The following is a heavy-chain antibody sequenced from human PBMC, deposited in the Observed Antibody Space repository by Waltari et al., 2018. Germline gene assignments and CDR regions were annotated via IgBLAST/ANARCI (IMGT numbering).Heavy chain of an antibody. D-gene: IGHD2-15*01. V-gene: IGHV4-34*02. CDR2: INHAGYT. CDR1: GGSFSGSY. J-gene: IGHJ6*02. CDR3: VRLEDCTGPGGHCYSGDPFDLDV. Sequence: QVQLQQWGAGLLQSSETLSLTCAVYGGSFSGSYWGWVRPPPGKGLEWIGEINHAGYTNHNPSLRSRVTMSADTSKSQFSLKLNSVTAADTAVYYCVRLEDCTGPGGHCYSGDPFDLDVWGQGTTVTVSS.